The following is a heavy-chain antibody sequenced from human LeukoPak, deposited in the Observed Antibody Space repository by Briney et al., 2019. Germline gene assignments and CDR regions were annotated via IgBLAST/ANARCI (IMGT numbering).Heavy chain of an antibody. Sequence: GGSLRLSCAASGFTFSGSAMHWVRQASGKGLEWVGRIRSKANSYATAYAASVKGRFTISRDDSKNTAYLQMNSLKTEDTAVYYCTREGGFDSGAGYYYYYYMDVWGKGTTVTVSS. D-gene: IGHD3-10*01. CDR3: TREGGFDSGAGYYYYYYMDV. CDR2: IRSKANSYAT. V-gene: IGHV3-73*01. CDR1: GFTFSGSA. J-gene: IGHJ6*03.